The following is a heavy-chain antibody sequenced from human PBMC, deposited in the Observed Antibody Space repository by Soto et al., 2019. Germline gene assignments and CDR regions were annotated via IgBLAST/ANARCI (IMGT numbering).Heavy chain of an antibody. V-gene: IGHV4-34*01. J-gene: IGHJ4*02. Sequence: QVQLQQWGAGLLKPSETLSLTCAVYGGSFSGYYWNWIRQPPGKGLEWIGEINHSGSTNYNPSLKSRVTISVDTSKNQFSLKLSSVTAADTAVYYCARGRLGIAARPFDYWGQGTLVTVSS. CDR3: ARGRLGIAARPFDY. CDR1: GGSFSGYY. D-gene: IGHD6-6*01. CDR2: INHSGST.